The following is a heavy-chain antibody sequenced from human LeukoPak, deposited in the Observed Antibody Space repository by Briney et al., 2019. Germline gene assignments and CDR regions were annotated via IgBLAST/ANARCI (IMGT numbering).Heavy chain of an antibody. D-gene: IGHD3-10*01. Sequence: SETLSLTCTVSGGSTSDDIYHWGWIRQPPGKGLEWIGSIYYIGNTYYNPSLKSRVTISLGTSKNQFSLKLSSVTAADTAVYYCARERRGAGKVFNLWGQGALVIVSS. CDR1: GGSTSDDIYH. V-gene: IGHV4-39*07. J-gene: IGHJ5*02. CDR3: ARERRGAGKVFNL. CDR2: IYYIGNT.